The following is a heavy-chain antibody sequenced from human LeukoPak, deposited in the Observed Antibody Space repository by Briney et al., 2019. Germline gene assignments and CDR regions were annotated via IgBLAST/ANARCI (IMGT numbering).Heavy chain of an antibody. D-gene: IGHD6-25*01. J-gene: IGHJ3*02. CDR3: ARSGHGGAPGAFDI. V-gene: IGHV6-1*01. Sequence: SQTLSLTCAISGDRLSTNSAAWNWIRQSPSRGLEWLGRTYYRSKWYNDYAVSVKSRITINPDTSKNQFSLQLNSVTPEDTAVYYCARSGHGGAPGAFDIWGQGTMVTVSS. CDR2: TYYRSKWYN. CDR1: GDRLSTNSAA.